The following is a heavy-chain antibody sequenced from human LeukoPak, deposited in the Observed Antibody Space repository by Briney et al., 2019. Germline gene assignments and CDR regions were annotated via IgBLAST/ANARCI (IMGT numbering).Heavy chain of an antibody. CDR2: IYHSGST. J-gene: IGHJ5*02. CDR3: ARVEVLDWFDP. V-gene: IGHV4-38-2*02. D-gene: IGHD2-8*02. Sequence: SETLSLTCTVSGYSISSGYYWGWIRQPPGKGLEWIGSIYHSGSTYYNPSLKSRVTISVDTSKNQFSLKLSSVTAADTAVYYCARVEVLDWFDPWGQGTLVTVS. CDR1: GYSISSGYY.